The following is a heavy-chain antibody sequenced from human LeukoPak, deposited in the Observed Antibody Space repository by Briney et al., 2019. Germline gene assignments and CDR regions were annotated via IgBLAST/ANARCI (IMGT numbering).Heavy chain of an antibody. CDR2: VFSSGST. CDR3: GRHFGGSSGSFYTAY. Sequence: MPSETLSLTCTVSGDSISNHYWNWIRQPQGKGLEWIGYVFSSGSTDYNPSLKSRVTISLDTSRNLFSLSLTSVTAADTAVYYCGRHFGGSSGSFYTAYWGQGTLVTVSS. D-gene: IGHD3-10*01. V-gene: IGHV4-59*08. CDR1: GDSISNHY. J-gene: IGHJ4*02.